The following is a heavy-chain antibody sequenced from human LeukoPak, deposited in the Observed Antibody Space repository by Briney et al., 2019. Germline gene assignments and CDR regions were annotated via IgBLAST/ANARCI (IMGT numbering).Heavy chain of an antibody. CDR1: GGSISSSNW. Sequence: PSGILSLTCAVSGGSISSSNWWSWVRQPPGKGLEWIGEIYHSGSTNYNPSLKSRVTISVDKSKNQFSLKLSSVTAADTAVYYCATVLSSSWSPKYFQHWGQGTLVTVSS. J-gene: IGHJ1*01. CDR3: ATVLSSSWSPKYFQH. V-gene: IGHV4-4*02. CDR2: IYHSGST. D-gene: IGHD6-13*01.